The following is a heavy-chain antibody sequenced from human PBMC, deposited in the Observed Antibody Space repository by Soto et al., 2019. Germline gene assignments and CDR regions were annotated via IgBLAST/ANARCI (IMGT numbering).Heavy chain of an antibody. CDR1: GFPFSSYG. J-gene: IGHJ4*02. CDR2: IWYDGSNK. Sequence: GGSMRLSCAASGFPFSSYGMHWVRQAPGKGLEWVAVIWYDGSNKYYADSVKGRFTISRDNSKNTLYLQMNSLRAEGTAVYYCARDIGSSGWYWLFDYWGQGTLVTVSS. V-gene: IGHV3-33*01. CDR3: ARDIGSSGWYWLFDY. D-gene: IGHD6-19*01.